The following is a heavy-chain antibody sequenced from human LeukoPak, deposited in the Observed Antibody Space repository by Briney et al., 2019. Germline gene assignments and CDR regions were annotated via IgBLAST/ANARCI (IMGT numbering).Heavy chain of an antibody. V-gene: IGHV3-23*01. J-gene: IGHJ4*02. D-gene: IGHD4-11*01. Sequence: GGSLRLSCAASGFTFSTYAMNWVRRAPGKGLEWVSGISGTGDNTYYADSVKGRFTISRDNSKTTLYLQMNSLRADDTAVYYCAKKLQDSGDYSIYYYLDNWVQGTLVTVSS. CDR1: GFTFSTYA. CDR3: AKKLQDSGDYSIYYYLDN. CDR2: ISGTGDNT.